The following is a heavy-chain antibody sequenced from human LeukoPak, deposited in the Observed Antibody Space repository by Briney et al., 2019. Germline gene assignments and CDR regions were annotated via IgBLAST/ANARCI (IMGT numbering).Heavy chain of an antibody. CDR3: ARFTAGWFDP. Sequence: GGSLRLSCAVSGFSVSSKYMSWVRQAPGKGLEWVSVIYNSGDTYYADSVKGRFSISRDNSENTVFLQMNSLRADDTAIYNCARFTAGWFDPWGQGTLVTVST. V-gene: IGHV3-53*01. J-gene: IGHJ5*02. CDR2: IYNSGDT. CDR1: GFSVSSKY.